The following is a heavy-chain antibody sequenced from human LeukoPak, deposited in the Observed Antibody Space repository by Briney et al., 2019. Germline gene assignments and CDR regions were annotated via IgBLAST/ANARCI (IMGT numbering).Heavy chain of an antibody. CDR2: ITSSSSYT. CDR1: GFTFNSYH. J-gene: IGHJ3*02. CDR3: ARHSVFTMIVVVIKGAFDI. V-gene: IGHV3-21*01. Sequence: PGGSLRLSCAASGFTFNSYHMNWVRQAPGKGLEWVSSITSSSSYTYYAESVKGRFTISRDNAENSLYLQMNSLRAEDTAVYYCARHSVFTMIVVVIKGAFDIWGQGTMVTVSS. D-gene: IGHD3-22*01.